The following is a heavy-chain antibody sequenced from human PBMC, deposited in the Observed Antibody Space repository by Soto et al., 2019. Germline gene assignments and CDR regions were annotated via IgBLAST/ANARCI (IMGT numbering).Heavy chain of an antibody. CDR2: IKQDGSEQ. D-gene: IGHD1-26*01. CDR3: AREAPYSGSYFDY. J-gene: IGHJ4*02. V-gene: IGHV3-7*01. CDR1: GFTFSSYW. Sequence: GGSLRLSCAASGFTFSSYWMSWVRQAPGKGLEWVANIKQDGSEQYYVDSVKGRFTISRDNAKNSLYLQMNSLRAEDTAVYYCAREAPYSGSYFDYWGQGTLVTVSS.